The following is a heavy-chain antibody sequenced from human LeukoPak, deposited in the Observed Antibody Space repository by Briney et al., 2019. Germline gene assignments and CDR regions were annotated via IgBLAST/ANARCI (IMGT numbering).Heavy chain of an antibody. CDR2: INTGNGNT. V-gene: IGHV1-3*04. D-gene: IGHD3-16*01. CDR1: GYTFTHYA. Sequence: ASVMVSCTASGYTFTHYAMYWVRQAPGQGLEWMGWINTGNGNTKYSQKFQGRVTLTRDTSAKIAYVEVTSLRSEDTAVYYCATRSASSYGGVFDFWGQGSLVIVSS. CDR3: ATRSASSYGGVFDF. J-gene: IGHJ4*02.